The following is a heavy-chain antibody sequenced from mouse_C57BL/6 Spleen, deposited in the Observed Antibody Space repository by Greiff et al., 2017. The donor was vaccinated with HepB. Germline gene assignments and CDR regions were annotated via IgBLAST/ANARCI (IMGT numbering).Heavy chain of an antibody. CDR3: ARDTTVVATEWYFDV. CDR1: GYAFSSYW. CDR2: IYPGDGDT. Sequence: QVQLKESGAELVKPGASVKISCKASGYAFSSYWMNWVKQRPGKGLEWIGQIYPGDGDTNYNGKFKGKATLTADKSSSTAYMQLSSLTSEDSAVYFCARDTTVVATEWYFDVWGTGTTVTVSS. J-gene: IGHJ1*03. V-gene: IGHV1-80*01. D-gene: IGHD1-1*01.